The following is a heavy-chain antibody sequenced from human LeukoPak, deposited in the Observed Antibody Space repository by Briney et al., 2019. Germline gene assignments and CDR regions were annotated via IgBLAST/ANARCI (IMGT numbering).Heavy chain of an antibody. CDR3: ARLTGSYYYYYMDV. D-gene: IGHD1-1*01. CDR1: GYTFTGYY. CDR2: INPNSGGT. Sequence: GASVKVSCKASGYTFTGYYMHWVRQAPGQELEWMGWINPNSGGTNYAQKFQGRVTMTWDTSISTAYMELSRLRSDDTAVYYCARLTGSYYYYYMDVWGKGTTVTVSS. J-gene: IGHJ6*03. V-gene: IGHV1-2*02.